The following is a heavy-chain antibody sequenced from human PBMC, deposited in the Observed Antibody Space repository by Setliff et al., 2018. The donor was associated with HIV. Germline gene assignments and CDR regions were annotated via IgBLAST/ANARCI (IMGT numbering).Heavy chain of an antibody. CDR3: NIYYYYYMDV. CDR1: GDSITSSNW. J-gene: IGHJ6*03. CDR2: IYHIGST. V-gene: IGHV4-4*02. Sequence: SETLSLTCAVSGDSITSSNWWSWVRQSPGKGLEWIGEIYHIGSTNYNPSLKSRVTISVDTSKNQFSLKLSSVTAADTAVYYCNIYYYYYMDVWGKGTTVTVSS.